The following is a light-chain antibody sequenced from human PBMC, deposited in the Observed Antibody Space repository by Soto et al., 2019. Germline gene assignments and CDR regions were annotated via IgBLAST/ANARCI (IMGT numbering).Light chain of an antibody. CDR3: SSFAGSNHWV. CDR1: SSNIGAGYD. V-gene: IGLV1-40*01. J-gene: IGLJ3*02. Sequence: QSVLTQPPSVSGAPGQRVTISCTGSSSNIGAGYDVHWYQQRPGTAPKLLIFGNINRPSGVPDRFSGSKSGTSASLTITGLQAEDEGDYYCSSFAGSNHWVFGGGTKLTVL. CDR2: GNI.